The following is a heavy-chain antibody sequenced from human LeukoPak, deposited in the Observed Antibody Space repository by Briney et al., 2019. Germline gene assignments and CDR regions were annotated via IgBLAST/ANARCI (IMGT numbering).Heavy chain of an antibody. D-gene: IGHD6-19*01. Sequence: GESLRLSCAASGLTFSRHWMSWVRQAPGKGLEWVANIKQDGSEKLYVDSVKGRFTISRDNAKNSPYLQMNSLRAEDTAVYYCARDPVHSSGWFAVSYYYMDVWGKGTTVTVSS. J-gene: IGHJ6*03. CDR2: IKQDGSEK. V-gene: IGHV3-7*01. CDR1: GLTFSRHW. CDR3: ARDPVHSSGWFAVSYYYMDV.